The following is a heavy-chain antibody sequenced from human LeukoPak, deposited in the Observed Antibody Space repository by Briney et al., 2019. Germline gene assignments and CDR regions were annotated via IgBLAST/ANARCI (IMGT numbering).Heavy chain of an antibody. CDR3: ARRRAEGGSNGHYNWFDP. CDR2: IYCSGTT. D-gene: IGHD6-13*01. J-gene: IGHJ5*02. Sequence: SETLTLTCTVSGDSISAYYWGWIRQPPGKGLEWIGYIYCSGTTMHYPSLERRVTISVETFKNQSSLTLSSVTAADQAVYYCARRRAEGGSNGHYNWFDPWGQGILVTVSS. CDR1: GDSISAYY. V-gene: IGHV4-59*08.